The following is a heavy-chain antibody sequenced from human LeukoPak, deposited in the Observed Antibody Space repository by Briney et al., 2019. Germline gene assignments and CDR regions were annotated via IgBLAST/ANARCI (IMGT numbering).Heavy chain of an antibody. D-gene: IGHD6-19*01. CDR2: VCYSGST. Sequence: SETLSLTCTVSGGSTSNSRYYWGWVRQPPGKGLECIGSVCYSGSTYYNPSLKSRVTISVDTSKNQFSLKLSSVAAADTAVYYCARIGAVAGTKGFDYWGQGTLVTVSS. V-gene: IGHV4-39*01. CDR1: GGSTSNSRYY. CDR3: ARIGAVAGTKGFDY. J-gene: IGHJ4*02.